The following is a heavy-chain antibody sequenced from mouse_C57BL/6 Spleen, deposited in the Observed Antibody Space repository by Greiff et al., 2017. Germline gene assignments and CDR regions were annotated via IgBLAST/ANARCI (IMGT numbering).Heavy chain of an antibody. V-gene: IGHV2-9*01. D-gene: IGHD2-4*01. J-gene: IGHJ3*01. Sequence: VKLVESGPGLVAPSQSLSITCTVSGFSLTSYGVDWVRQPPGKGLELLGVIWGGGSTNSNSAPMPRLSISKDNSKSQVFLKMNRLQTDDTAMYYCAKHGDDYDRFAYWGQGTLVTVSA. CDR1: GFSLTSYG. CDR3: AKHGDDYDRFAY. CDR2: IWGGGST.